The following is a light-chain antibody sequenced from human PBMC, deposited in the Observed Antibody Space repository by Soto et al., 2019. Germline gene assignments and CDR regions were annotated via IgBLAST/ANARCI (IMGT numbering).Light chain of an antibody. CDR2: EVS. CDR3: TSYTTSSTYV. J-gene: IGLJ1*01. V-gene: IGLV2-14*01. CDR1: SSDVGNYIY. Sequence: QSFLTHPASLSGSPGQSITISCTGTSSDVGNYIYVFWFQQHPGKAPKLIISEVSNRPSGVSSRFSGSKSGNTASLTISGLQAEDEAHYYCTSYTTSSTYVFGTGTKVTVL.